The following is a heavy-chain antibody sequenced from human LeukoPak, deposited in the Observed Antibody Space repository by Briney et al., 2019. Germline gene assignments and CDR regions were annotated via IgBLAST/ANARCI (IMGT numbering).Heavy chain of an antibody. CDR2: ISYDGSNK. D-gene: IGHD5-18*01. Sequence: GGSLRLSCAASGFTFSSYGMHWVRQAPGKGPEWVAVISYDGSNKYYADSVKGRFTISRDNSKNTLYLQMNSLRAEDTAVYYCARVMRRVDTAMVDYWGQGTLVTVSS. CDR3: ARVMRRVDTAMVDY. V-gene: IGHV3-30-3*01. J-gene: IGHJ4*02. CDR1: GFTFSSYG.